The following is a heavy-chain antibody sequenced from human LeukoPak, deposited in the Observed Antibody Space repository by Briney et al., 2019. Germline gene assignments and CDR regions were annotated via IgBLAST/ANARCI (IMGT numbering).Heavy chain of an antibody. Sequence: ASXKVSCKASGYTFTYYGITWMRQTPGQGLEWMGWISASNGNTNYAQRFQGRITMTTDTSTSTVYMELRSLTSDDTAVYYCARNYYGSRSSDAFDVWGQGASVVVSS. D-gene: IGHD3-10*01. CDR1: GYTFTYYG. CDR2: ISASNGNT. J-gene: IGHJ3*01. V-gene: IGHV1-18*01. CDR3: ARNYYGSRSSDAFDV.